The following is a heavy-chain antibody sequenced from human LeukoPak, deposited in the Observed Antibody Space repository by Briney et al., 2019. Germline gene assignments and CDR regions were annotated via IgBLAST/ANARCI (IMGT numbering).Heavy chain of an antibody. J-gene: IGHJ4*02. CDR2: ISAHNGNT. V-gene: IGHV1-18*01. Sequence: ASVKVSCKASGYTFTSYGISWVRQAPGQGLEWMGWISAHNGNTNYAQKLQGRVTMTTDTSTSTAYMELRSLRSDDTAVYYCASLFSGYCSSTSCPSDYWGQGNLVTVSS. CDR3: ASLFSGYCSSTSCPSDY. D-gene: IGHD2-2*01. CDR1: GYTFTSYG.